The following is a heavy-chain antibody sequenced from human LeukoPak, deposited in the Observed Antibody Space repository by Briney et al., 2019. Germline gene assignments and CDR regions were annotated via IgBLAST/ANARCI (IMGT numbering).Heavy chain of an antibody. V-gene: IGHV1-8*01. Sequence: ASVKVSCKASGYTFTSYDINWVRQATGQGLEWMGWMNPNSGNTGYAQKLQGRVTMTTDTSTTTAYMELRSLRSDDTAVYYCARDTYDGSDYRRGDRRGMDVWAQGTTVTVSS. J-gene: IGHJ6*02. D-gene: IGHD3-22*01. CDR3: ARDTYDGSDYRRGDRRGMDV. CDR1: GYTFTSYD. CDR2: MNPNSGNT.